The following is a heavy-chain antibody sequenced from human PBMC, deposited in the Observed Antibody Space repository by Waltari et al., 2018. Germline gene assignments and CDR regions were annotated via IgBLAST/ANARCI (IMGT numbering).Heavy chain of an antibody. CDR2: FSYNGNT. J-gene: IGHJ4*01. D-gene: IGHD2-21*01. CDR3: ARGLGAIY. CDR1: GGSITTITYF. V-gene: IGHV4-39*07. Sequence: QLQMQESGPGLVRPSATLSLTCAVSGGSITTITYFWGWNRQPPGKGLEWIASFSYNGNTYYNPSLKSRVTISGDTSKNQFSLLLSSVTAADTAVYYCARGLGAIYWGHGTLVTVSS.